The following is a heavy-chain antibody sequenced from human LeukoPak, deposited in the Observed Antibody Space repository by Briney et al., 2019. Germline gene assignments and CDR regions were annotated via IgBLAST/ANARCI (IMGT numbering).Heavy chain of an antibody. CDR2: INPNSGGT. CDR1: GYTFTGYY. V-gene: IGHV1-2*06. CDR3: ARSTIFGVVAADY. J-gene: IGHJ4*02. Sequence: ASVKVSCKASGYTFTGYYMHWVRQAPGQGLEWMGRINPNSGGTNYAQKFQGRVTMTRDTSISTAYMELSRLRSDDTAVYYCARSTIFGVVAADYWGQGTLVTASS. D-gene: IGHD3-3*01.